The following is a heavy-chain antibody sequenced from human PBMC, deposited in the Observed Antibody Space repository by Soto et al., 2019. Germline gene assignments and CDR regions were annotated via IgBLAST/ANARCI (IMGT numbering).Heavy chain of an antibody. CDR3: ARVDDSSGYLDFFFDS. V-gene: IGHV1-69*01. Sequence: SVKVSCKASGTTFNIYAITWVRPAPGQGLEWMGGIIPIFGTTNYAQKFQGRVTITADESTHTAYMELSSLRSEDTAVYYCARVDDSSGYLDFFFDSWGQGTLVTVS. CDR2: IIPIFGTT. J-gene: IGHJ4*02. D-gene: IGHD3-22*01. CDR1: GTTFNIYA.